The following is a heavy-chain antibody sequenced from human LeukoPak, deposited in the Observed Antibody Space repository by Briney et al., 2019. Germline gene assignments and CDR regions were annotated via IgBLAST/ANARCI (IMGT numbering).Heavy chain of an antibody. CDR1: GFTFNSYC. J-gene: IGHJ5*01. V-gene: IGHV3-74*01. CDR2: INSDETTT. Sequence: GSLRLSCADSGFTFNSYCMQWVRQGPGKGLVWVSRINSDETTTTYADSVKGRFTISRDNAKNTLYMQMNSLRAEDTAVYYCARAGQVFDSWGQGTLVTVSS. CDR3: ARAGQVFDS.